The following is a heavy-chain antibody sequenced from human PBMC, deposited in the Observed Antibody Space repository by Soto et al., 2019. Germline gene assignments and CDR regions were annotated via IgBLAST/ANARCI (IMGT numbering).Heavy chain of an antibody. D-gene: IGHD2-8*02. CDR3: ATHGSTGGYYNVFDI. CDR1: GGSISSSRCH. J-gene: IGHJ3*02. Sequence: SGTLSLTCTVSGGSISSSRCHWGWIRQPPGKGLEWIASIKYSGTTFYNPSLKSRVTLSVDTSKNQFALKLRSVTAAETAVYYCATHGSTGGYYNVFDIWGKGTMVTVSS. CDR2: IKYSGTT. V-gene: IGHV4-39*01.